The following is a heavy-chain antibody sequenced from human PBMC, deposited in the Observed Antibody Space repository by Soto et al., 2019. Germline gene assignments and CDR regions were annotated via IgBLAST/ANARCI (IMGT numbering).Heavy chain of an antibody. CDR3: ARAYYDILTGYYMPYYYYDMDV. CDR2: IYYSGST. J-gene: IGHJ6*02. CDR1: GGSISSYY. V-gene: IGHV4-59*08. Sequence: SETLSLTCTVSGGSISSYYWSWIRQPPGKGLEWIGYIYYSGSTNYNPSLKSRVTISVDTSKNQFSLKLSSVTAADTAVYYCARAYYDILTGYYMPYYYYDMDVWGQGTTVTVSS. D-gene: IGHD3-9*01.